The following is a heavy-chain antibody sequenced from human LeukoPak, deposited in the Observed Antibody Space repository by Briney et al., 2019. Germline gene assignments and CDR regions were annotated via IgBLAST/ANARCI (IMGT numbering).Heavy chain of an antibody. CDR3: ARDYGPGVVVVPAAFSGDY. J-gene: IGHJ4*02. CDR1: GYTFTGYY. CDR2: INPNSGGT. V-gene: IGHV1-2*02. Sequence: ASVKVSCKASGYTFTGYYMHWVRQAPGQGLEWMGWINPNSGGTNYAQKFQGRVTMTRDTSISTAYMELSRLRSDDTAVYYCARDYGPGVVVVPAAFSGDYWGQGTLVTVSS. D-gene: IGHD2-2*01.